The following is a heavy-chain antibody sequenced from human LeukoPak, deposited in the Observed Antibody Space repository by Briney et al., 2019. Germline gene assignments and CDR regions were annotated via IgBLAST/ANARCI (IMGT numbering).Heavy chain of an antibody. V-gene: IGHV1-24*01. J-gene: IGHJ3*02. Sequence: ASVKVSCKVSGYTLTELSMHWVRQAPGKGLEWMGGFDPEDGETIYAQKFQGRVTMTEDTSTDTAYMELSSLRSEDTAVYYCATGKSIAAAGWFGAFDIWGQGTMVTVSS. D-gene: IGHD6-13*01. CDR2: FDPEDGET. CDR3: ATGKSIAAAGWFGAFDI. CDR1: GYTLTELS.